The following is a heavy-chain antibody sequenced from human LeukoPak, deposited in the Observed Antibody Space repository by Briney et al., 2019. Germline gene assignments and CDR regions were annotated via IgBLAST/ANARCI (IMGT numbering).Heavy chain of an antibody. CDR3: ARVTMVRGVIIDWFDP. D-gene: IGHD3-10*01. CDR2: ISSSSSYI. Sequence: GGSLRLSCAASGFTFSSYSMNWFRQAPGKGLEWVSSISSSSSYIYYADSVKGRFTISRDNAKNSLYLQMNSLRAEDTAVYYCARVTMVRGVIIDWFDPWGQGTLVTVSS. CDR1: GFTFSSYS. V-gene: IGHV3-21*01. J-gene: IGHJ5*02.